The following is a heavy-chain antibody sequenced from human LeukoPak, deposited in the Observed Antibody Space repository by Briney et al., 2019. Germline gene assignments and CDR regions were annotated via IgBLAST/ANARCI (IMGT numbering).Heavy chain of an antibody. V-gene: IGHV3-73*01. CDR1: GFTFSGSA. CDR2: IKSKANSYAT. Sequence: GGSLRLSCAASGFTFSGSAMHWVRQASGKGLEWVGRIKSKANSYATAYAASVKGRFTISRDDSKNTAYLQMNSLKTEDTAVYYCTRPRHPDYYDSSGIDYWGQGTLVTVSS. D-gene: IGHD3-22*01. J-gene: IGHJ4*02. CDR3: TRPRHPDYYDSSGIDY.